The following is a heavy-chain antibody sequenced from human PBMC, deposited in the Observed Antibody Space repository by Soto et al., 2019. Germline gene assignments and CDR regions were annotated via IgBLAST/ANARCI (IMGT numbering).Heavy chain of an antibody. CDR1: GFTFSSYG. V-gene: IGHV3-30*18. J-gene: IGHJ4*02. CDR2: ISYDGSNK. Sequence: GGSLRLSCAASGFTFSSYGMHWVRQAPGKGLEWVAVISYDGSNKYYADSVKGRFTISRDNSKNTLYLQMNSLRAEDTAVYYCAKGTPGIAVAGTDYWGQGTLVTVSS. D-gene: IGHD6-19*01. CDR3: AKGTPGIAVAGTDY.